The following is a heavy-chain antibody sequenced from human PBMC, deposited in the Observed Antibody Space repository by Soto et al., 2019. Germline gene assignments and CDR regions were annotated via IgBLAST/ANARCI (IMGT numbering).Heavy chain of an antibody. Sequence: SVKVSCKASGGTFSSYTISWVRQAPGQGLEWMGRIIPILGIANYAQKFQGRVTITADKSTSTAYMELSSLRSEDTAVYYCAREGAYCSGGSCPFDYWGQGTLVTVSS. V-gene: IGHV1-69*04. J-gene: IGHJ4*02. D-gene: IGHD2-15*01. CDR3: AREGAYCSGGSCPFDY. CDR2: IIPILGIA. CDR1: GGTFSSYT.